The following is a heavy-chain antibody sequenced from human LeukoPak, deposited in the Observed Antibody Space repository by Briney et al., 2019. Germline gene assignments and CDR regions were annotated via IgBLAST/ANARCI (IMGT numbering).Heavy chain of an antibody. D-gene: IGHD2-2*02. CDR2: INPSGGST. V-gene: IGHV1-46*01. J-gene: IGHJ6*02. CDR1: GYTFTSYY. CDR3: AREPQSPSLSQLLYPSSSSGMDV. Sequence: ASVKVSCKASGYTFTSYYMHWVRQAPGQGLEWMGIINPSGGSTSYAQKFQGRVTMTMDTSTSTVYMELSSLRSEDTAVYYCAREPQSPSLSQLLYPSSSSGMDVWAKGPRSPSP.